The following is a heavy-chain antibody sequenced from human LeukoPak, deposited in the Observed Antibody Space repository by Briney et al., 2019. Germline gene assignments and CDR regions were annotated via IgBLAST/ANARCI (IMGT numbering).Heavy chain of an antibody. J-gene: IGHJ4*02. CDR1: GFNFDDYV. CDR2: INWNGGSR. Sequence: GGSLRLSCAASGFNFDDYVMNWVRQAPGKGLEWVSGINWNGGSRGYADSVKGRFTISRDNAKNSLYLQMNSLRAEDTALYYCTRSGYRHPYHFESWGQGTLVIVSS. V-gene: IGHV3-20*04. D-gene: IGHD3-22*01. CDR3: TRSGYRHPYHFES.